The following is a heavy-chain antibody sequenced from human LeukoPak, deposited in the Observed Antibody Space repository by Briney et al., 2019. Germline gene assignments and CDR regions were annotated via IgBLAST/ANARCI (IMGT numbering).Heavy chain of an antibody. J-gene: IGHJ4*02. V-gene: IGHV3-33*01. CDR2: TWYDGSNK. CDR3: ARDRSPYSSGYYY. CDR1: GFTFSSYG. D-gene: IGHD3-22*01. Sequence: GGSLRLSCAASGFTFSSYGMHWVRQAPGKGLEWVAVTWYDGSNKYYADSVKGRFTISRDNSKNTLYLQMNSLRAEDTAVYYCARDRSPYSSGYYYWGQGTLVTVSS.